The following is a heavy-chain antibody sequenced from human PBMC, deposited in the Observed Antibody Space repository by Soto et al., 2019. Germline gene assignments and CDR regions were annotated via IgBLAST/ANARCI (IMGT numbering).Heavy chain of an antibody. CDR1: GFPFTNYW. CDR3: ACWGHIVPVAPSDFDS. V-gene: IGHV3-74*01. J-gene: IGHJ4*02. D-gene: IGHD2-8*02. Sequence: SLRLSCAASGFPFTNYWMNWVLQPPGKGLMWVSRISPDGRDVGYADSVEGRFTVSRDNAKNTLYLQMHSLRAEDTAMYYCACWGHIVPVAPSDFDSWGQGTLVTVSS. CDR2: ISPDGRDV.